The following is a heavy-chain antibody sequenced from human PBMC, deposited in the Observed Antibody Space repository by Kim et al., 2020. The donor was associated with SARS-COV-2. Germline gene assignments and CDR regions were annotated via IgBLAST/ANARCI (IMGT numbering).Heavy chain of an antibody. D-gene: IGHD3-10*01. J-gene: IGHJ5*02. V-gene: IGHV3-23*01. CDR3: AKSKRKVWFGDFDP. Sequence: ADSVKGRFTISRDNSKNTLYLQMNSLRAEDTAVYYCAKSKRKVWFGDFDPWGQGTLVTVSS.